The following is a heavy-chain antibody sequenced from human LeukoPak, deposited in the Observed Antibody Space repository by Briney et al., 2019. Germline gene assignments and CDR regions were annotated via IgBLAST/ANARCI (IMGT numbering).Heavy chain of an antibody. CDR3: ARYYDSSGYYPTPDY. D-gene: IGHD3-22*01. CDR2: INWNGGST. CDR1: GFTFSGYW. V-gene: IGHV3-20*04. J-gene: IGHJ4*02. Sequence: GGSLRLSCADSGFTFSGYWMSWVRQAPGKGLEWVSGINWNGGSTGYADSVKGRFTISRDNAKNSLYLQMNSLRAEDTALYYCARYYDSSGYYPTPDYWGQGTLVTVSS.